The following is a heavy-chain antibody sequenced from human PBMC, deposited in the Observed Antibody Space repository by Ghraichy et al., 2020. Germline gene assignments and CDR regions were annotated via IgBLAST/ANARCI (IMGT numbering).Heavy chain of an antibody. CDR3: VRRVPQSWFDP. Sequence: SETLSLTCIVSGGSISSYYWSWIRQPPGKGLEWIGYIYTSGSTNYNPSIKSRVTISVDTSKNQFSLKLSSVTAADTAVYYCVRRVPQSWFDPWGQGTLVTVSS. CDR2: IYTSGST. J-gene: IGHJ5*02. V-gene: IGHV4-4*09. D-gene: IGHD2-2*01. CDR1: GGSISSYY.